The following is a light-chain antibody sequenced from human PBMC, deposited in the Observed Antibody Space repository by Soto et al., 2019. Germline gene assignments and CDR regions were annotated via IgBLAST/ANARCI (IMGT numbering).Light chain of an antibody. V-gene: IGKV3-15*01. Sequence: EIVMTQSPATLSVSPGERATLSCRASESVNSNLAWYQQKPGQAPRLLIYGASTRATGVPARFSGSGSGTEFTLTVRRLQFGLLPVYFCPQYNTWLTFGQGTKVEIK. J-gene: IGKJ1*01. CDR2: GAS. CDR3: PQYNTWLT. CDR1: ESVNSN.